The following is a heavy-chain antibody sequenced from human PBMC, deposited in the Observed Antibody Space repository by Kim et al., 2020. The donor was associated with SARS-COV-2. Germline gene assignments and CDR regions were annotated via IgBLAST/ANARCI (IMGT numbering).Heavy chain of an antibody. CDR3: ARGYYYGMDV. J-gene: IGHJ6*02. CDR2: INHSGST. Sequence: SETLSLTCAVYGGSFSGYYWSWIRQPPGKGLEWIGEINHSGSTNYNPSLKSRVTISVDTSKNQFSLKLSSVTAADTAVYYCARGYYYGMDVWGQGTTVTV. V-gene: IGHV4-34*01. CDR1: GGSFSGYY.